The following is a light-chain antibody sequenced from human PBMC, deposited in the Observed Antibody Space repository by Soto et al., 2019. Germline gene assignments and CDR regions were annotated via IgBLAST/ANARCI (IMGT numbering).Light chain of an antibody. CDR1: QSISSY. V-gene: IGKV1-39*01. CDR3: QQSYSTPRK. J-gene: IGKJ1*01. CDR2: AAS. Sequence: DILMTQSPSSLSASVGDRVTITCRASQSISSYLNWYQQKPGKAPKLLIYAASSLQSGVPSRFSGSGSGTDFTLTISSLQPEDFATYYCQQSYSTPRKFGQGTKVEIK.